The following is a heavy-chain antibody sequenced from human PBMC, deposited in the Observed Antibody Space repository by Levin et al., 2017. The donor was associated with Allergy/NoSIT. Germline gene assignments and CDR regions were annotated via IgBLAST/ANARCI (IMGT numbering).Heavy chain of an antibody. CDR3: ERYYSNYGGNWFDP. Sequence: GESLKISCKVSGYTLTELSMHWVRQAPGKGLEWMGGFDPEDGETIYAQKFQGRVTMTEDTSTDTGYMGVSSMGCEDKAEYYWERYYSNYGGNWFDPWGQGTLVTVS. CDR2: FDPEDGET. V-gene: IGHV1-24*01. D-gene: IGHD4-11*01. CDR1: GYTLTELS. J-gene: IGHJ5*02.